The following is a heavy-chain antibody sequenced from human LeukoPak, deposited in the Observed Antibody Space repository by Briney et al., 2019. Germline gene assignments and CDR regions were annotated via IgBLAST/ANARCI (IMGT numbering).Heavy chain of an antibody. D-gene: IGHD2-15*01. CDR3: AREATVVVAPMVL. J-gene: IGHJ4*02. CDR1: GDSITSYY. CDR2: IYYSGST. V-gene: IGHV4-59*12. Sequence: SETLSLTCTVSGDSITSYYWSWIRQPPGKGLEWIGNIYYSGSTNYNPSLKSRVTISVDTSKNQFSLKLSSVTAADTAVYYCAREATVVVAPMVLWGQGALVTVSS.